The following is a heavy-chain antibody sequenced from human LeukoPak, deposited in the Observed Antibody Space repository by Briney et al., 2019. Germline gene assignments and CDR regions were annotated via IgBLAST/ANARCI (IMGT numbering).Heavy chain of an antibody. J-gene: IGHJ4*02. CDR1: TATFSSYT. CDR3: ARDYYDSSGYLN. V-gene: IGHV1-69*04. D-gene: IGHD3-22*01. CDR2: IIPILGIA. Sequence: SVKLACHAYTATFSSYTISWERQAAGQWLEWIGRIIPILGIANHAQKCQGRVTITGDKSTSTAYMELSSLRSEDTAVYYCARDYYDSSGYLNWGQGTLVTVSS.